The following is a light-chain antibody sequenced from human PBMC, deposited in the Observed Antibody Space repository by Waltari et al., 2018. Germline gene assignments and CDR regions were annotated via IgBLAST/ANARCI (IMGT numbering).Light chain of an antibody. CDR1: QSVSRF. CDR2: DAS. V-gene: IGKV3-20*01. J-gene: IGKJ1*01. Sequence: SCRASQSVSRFLAWYQRKPGQAPRLLIYDASTRATGIPDRFSGSGSGTDFSLTISRLEPEDFAVYYCQKYVSLPATFGQGTKVEIK. CDR3: QKYVSLPAT.